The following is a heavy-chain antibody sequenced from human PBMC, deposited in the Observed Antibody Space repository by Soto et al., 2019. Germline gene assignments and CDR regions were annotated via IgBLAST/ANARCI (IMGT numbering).Heavy chain of an antibody. CDR1: GYTFTSYG. Sequence: QVQLVQSGAEVKKPGASVKVSCKASGYTFTSYGISWVRQAPGQGLEWMGWVSAYNGNTNYAQKLQGRVTMTTDTTTSTAYMELRSLRSDDTAVYYCARDLLRSGSSNWFDPWGQGTLVTVSS. CDR3: ARDLLRSGSSNWFDP. CDR2: VSAYNGNT. V-gene: IGHV1-18*04. D-gene: IGHD1-26*01. J-gene: IGHJ5*02.